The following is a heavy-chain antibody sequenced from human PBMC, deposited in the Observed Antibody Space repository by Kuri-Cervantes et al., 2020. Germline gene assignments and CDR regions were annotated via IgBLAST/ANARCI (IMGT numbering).Heavy chain of an antibody. CDR1: GYTFTTYG. V-gene: IGHV1-18*01. J-gene: IGHJ4*02. CDR2: ISAYNGNT. CDR3: ATRGGPGGGGLAYYFDY. D-gene: IGHD3-16*01. Sequence: ASVKVSCKASGYTFTTYGISWVRQAPGQGLEWMGWISAYNGNTKYAQKLQGRVTMTTDTSTSTAYMELSSLRSEDTAVYYCATRGGPGGGGLAYYFDYWGQGTLVTVSS.